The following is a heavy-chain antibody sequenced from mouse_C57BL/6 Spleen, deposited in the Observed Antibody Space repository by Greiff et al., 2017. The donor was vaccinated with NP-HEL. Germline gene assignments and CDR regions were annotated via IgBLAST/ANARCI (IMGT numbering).Heavy chain of an antibody. CDR1: GYTFTDYY. CDR3: ARAGEGYYPY. CDR2: INPNNGGT. D-gene: IGHD2-3*01. V-gene: IGHV1-26*01. Sequence: EVQLQQSGPELVKPGASVKLSCKASGYTFTDYYMNWVKQSHGKSLEWIGDINPNNGGTSYNQKFKGKATLTEDKSSSPAYMELRSPASEDSAVFFCARAGEGYYPYWGQGTALTGSS. J-gene: IGHJ2*01.